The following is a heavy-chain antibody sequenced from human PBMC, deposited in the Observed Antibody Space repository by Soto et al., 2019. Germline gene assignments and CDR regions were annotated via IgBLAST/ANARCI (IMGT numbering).Heavy chain of an antibody. V-gene: IGHV3-30-3*01. Sequence: VQLVESGGGVVQPGRSLRLSCAASGFTFISYAMHWVRQAPGKGLEWVAVISFDGSTEYYADSVKGRFTISRDNSKNTVYLQMNRLRSEDTAVYYCARSRHGSGSYTHFYYGLDVWGQGTTVTVSS. J-gene: IGHJ6*02. D-gene: IGHD3-10*01. CDR3: ARSRHGSGSYTHFYYGLDV. CDR2: ISFDGSTE. CDR1: GFTFISYA.